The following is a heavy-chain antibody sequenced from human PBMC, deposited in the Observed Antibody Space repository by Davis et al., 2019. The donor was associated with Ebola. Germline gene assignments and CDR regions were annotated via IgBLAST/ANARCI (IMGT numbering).Heavy chain of an antibody. J-gene: IGHJ4*02. Sequence: PGGSLRLSCAASGFTFSSYSMNWVRQAPGKGLEWVANIKQDGSDKNYVDSVKGRFTISRDNAKNSLYLQMKSLRAEDTAVYYCARDSGWSGVVYWGQGTLVTVSS. CDR1: GFTFSSYS. CDR2: IKQDGSDK. CDR3: ARDSGWSGVVY. D-gene: IGHD6-19*01. V-gene: IGHV3-7*03.